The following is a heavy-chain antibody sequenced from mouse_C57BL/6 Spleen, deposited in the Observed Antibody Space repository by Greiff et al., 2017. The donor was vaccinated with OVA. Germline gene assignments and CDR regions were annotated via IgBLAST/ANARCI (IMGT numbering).Heavy chain of an antibody. D-gene: IGHD1-1*01. CDR1: GFTFSDYG. CDR2: ISSGSSTI. J-gene: IGHJ2*01. CDR3: ARPRYYYGSSLDY. Sequence: EVQGVESGGGLVKPGGSLKLSCAASGFTFSDYGMHWVRQAPEKGLEWVAYISSGSSTIYYADTVKGRFTISRDNAKNTLFLQMTSLRSEDTTMYYCARPRYYYGSSLDYWGQGTTLTVSS. V-gene: IGHV5-17*01.